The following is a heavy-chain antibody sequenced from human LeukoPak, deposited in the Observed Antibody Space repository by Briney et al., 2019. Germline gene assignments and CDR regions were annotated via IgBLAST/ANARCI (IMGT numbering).Heavy chain of an antibody. CDR3: ARIGREGATYYYYGMDV. D-gene: IGHD1-26*01. V-gene: IGHV1-69*13. J-gene: IGHJ6*02. Sequence: ASVKVSCKASGYTFTGCYMHWVRQAPGQGLEWMGGIIPIFGTANYAQKFQGRVTITADESTSTAYMELSSLRSEDTAVYYCARIGREGATYYYYGMDVWGQGTTVTVSS. CDR1: GYTFTGCY. CDR2: IIPIFGTA.